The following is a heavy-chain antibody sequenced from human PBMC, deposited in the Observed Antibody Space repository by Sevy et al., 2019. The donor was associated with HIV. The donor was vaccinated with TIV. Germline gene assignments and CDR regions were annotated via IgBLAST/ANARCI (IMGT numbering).Heavy chain of an antibody. V-gene: IGHV3-21*01. CDR3: ATGKVNYYDTSFARV. CDR1: GFTFSSYS. J-gene: IGHJ4*02. Sequence: GGSLRLSCAASGFTFSSYSMNWVRQAPGKGLEWVSSISSSSSYIYYADSVKGRFTISRDNAKNSLYLQMNSLRAEDTAVYDCATGKVNYYDTSFARVWGQGTLVTVSS. CDR2: ISSSSSYI. D-gene: IGHD3-22*01.